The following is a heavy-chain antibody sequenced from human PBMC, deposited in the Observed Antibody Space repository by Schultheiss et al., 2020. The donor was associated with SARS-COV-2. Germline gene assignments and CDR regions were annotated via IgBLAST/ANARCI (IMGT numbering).Heavy chain of an antibody. D-gene: IGHD2-2*02. V-gene: IGHV4-39*01. CDR3: ARGRIVVLPDAIKRGWFDP. J-gene: IGHJ5*02. CDR1: GGSISSSSYY. CDR2: IYYSEST. Sequence: SETLSLTCTVSGGSISSSSYYWGWIRQPPGKGLEWIGSIYYSESTFYNPSLKSRVTMSVDTSKNQFSLKLSSVTAADTAVYYCARGRIVVLPDAIKRGWFDPWGQGTLVTVSS.